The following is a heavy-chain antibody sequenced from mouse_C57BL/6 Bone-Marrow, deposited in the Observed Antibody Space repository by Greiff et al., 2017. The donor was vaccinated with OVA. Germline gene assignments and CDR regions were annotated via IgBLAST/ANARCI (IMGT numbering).Heavy chain of an antibody. CDR2: IWSGGST. V-gene: IGHV2-2*01. Sequence: VMLVESGPGLVQPSQSLSITCTVSGFSFTSYGVHWVRQSPGKGLEWLGVIWSGGSTDYNAAFISRLSISKDNSKSQVFFKMNSLQADDTAIYNCALHYDGVDAAMDYWGQGTSVTVSS. CDR1: GFSFTSYG. D-gene: IGHD1-2*01. J-gene: IGHJ4*01. CDR3: ALHYDGVDAAMDY.